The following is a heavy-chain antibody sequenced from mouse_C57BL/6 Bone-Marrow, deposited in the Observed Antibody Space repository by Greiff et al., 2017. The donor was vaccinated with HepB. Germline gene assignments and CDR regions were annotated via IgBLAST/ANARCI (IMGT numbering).Heavy chain of an antibody. CDR2: IYPRSGNT. D-gene: IGHD3-2*02. V-gene: IGHV1-81*01. CDR1: GYTFTSYG. Sequence: QVHVKQSGAELARPGASVKLSCKASGYTFTSYGISWVKQRTGQGLEWIGEIYPRSGNTYYNEKFKGKATLTADKSSSTAYMELRSLTSEDSAVYFCARKQLRLYYFDYWGQGTTLTVSS. CDR3: ARKQLRLYYFDY. J-gene: IGHJ2*01.